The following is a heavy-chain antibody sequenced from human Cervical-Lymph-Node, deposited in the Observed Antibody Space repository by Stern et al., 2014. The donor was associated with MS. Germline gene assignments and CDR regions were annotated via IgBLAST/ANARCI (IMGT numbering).Heavy chain of an antibody. D-gene: IGHD2/OR15-2a*01. CDR3: ARGGRDYFYYYYGMDA. Sequence: MQLVESGAEVKKPGSSVKVSCKDSGGTFTRHAFGWVRQAPGQGLEWMGGIIPLFGTTDYTQQFQARVTITADESTSTVYMELSSLRSDDTAVYYCARGGRDYFYYYYGMDAWGQGTTVTVSS. J-gene: IGHJ6*02. CDR1: GGTFTRHA. V-gene: IGHV1-69*01. CDR2: IIPLFGTT.